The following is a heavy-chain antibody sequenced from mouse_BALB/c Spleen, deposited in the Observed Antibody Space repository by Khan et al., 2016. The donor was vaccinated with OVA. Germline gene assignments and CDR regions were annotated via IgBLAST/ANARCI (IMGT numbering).Heavy chain of an antibody. CDR2: IWGDGST. V-gene: IGHV2-6-7*01. Sequence: QVQLKQSGPGLVAPSQSLSITCTASGFSLTGYGVNWVRQPPGKGLEWLGMIWGDGSTDYNSALKSRLSISKDNSKSQVFLKMNSLHTDDTARYYCAREIYYDYAYYYAMDYWGQGTSVTVSS. J-gene: IGHJ4*01. CDR1: GFSLTGYG. D-gene: IGHD2-4*01. CDR3: AREIYYDYAYYYAMDY.